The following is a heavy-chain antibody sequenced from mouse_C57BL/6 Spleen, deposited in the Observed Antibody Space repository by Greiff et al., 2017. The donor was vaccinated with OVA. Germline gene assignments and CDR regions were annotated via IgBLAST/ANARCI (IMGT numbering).Heavy chain of an antibody. J-gene: IGHJ1*03. Sequence: VQLQQSGAELVKPGASVKISCKASGYAFSSYWMNWVKQRPGKGLEWIGQIYPGDGDTNYNGKFKGKATLTADKSSSTAYMQLSSLTSEDSAVYFCARDETGTGYFDVWGTGTTVTVSS. D-gene: IGHD4-1*01. CDR3: ARDETGTGYFDV. CDR1: GYAFSSYW. CDR2: IYPGDGDT. V-gene: IGHV1-80*01.